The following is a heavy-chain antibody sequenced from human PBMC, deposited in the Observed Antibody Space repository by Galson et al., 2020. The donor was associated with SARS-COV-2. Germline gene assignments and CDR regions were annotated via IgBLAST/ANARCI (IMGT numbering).Heavy chain of an antibody. V-gene: IGHV4-34*01. CDR3: ARASIMARGATTGFV. CDR2: INHSGST. J-gene: IGHJ6*02. CDR1: GGSFSGYY. D-gene: IGHD3-10*01. Sequence: EPSETLSLTCAVYGGSFSGYYMSWIRQPPGKGLEWIGEINHSGSTNYNPSLKSRVTISVDTSKNQFSLKLSSVTAADTAVYYCARASIMARGATTGFVWGQGTTVTVSS.